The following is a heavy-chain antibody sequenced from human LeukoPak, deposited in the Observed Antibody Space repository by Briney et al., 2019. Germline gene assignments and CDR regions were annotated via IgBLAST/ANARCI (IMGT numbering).Heavy chain of an antibody. V-gene: IGHV3-30*18. CDR2: ISYDGSNK. CDR3: AKALGAWGLSTFDY. Sequence: GGSLRLSCAASGFTLSSYGMHWVRQAPGKGLEWVAVISYDGSNKYYADSVKGRFTISRDNSKNTLYLQMNSLRAEDTAVYYCAKALGAWGLSTFDYWGQGTLVTVSS. CDR1: GFTLSSYG. D-gene: IGHD1-26*01. J-gene: IGHJ4*02.